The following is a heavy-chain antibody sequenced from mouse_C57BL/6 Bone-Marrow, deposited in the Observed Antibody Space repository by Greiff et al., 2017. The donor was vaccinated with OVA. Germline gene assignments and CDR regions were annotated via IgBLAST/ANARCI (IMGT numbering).Heavy chain of an antibody. J-gene: IGHJ4*01. CDR3: ARVPLATGAMDY. Sequence: EVQLVESGGGLVKPGGSLKLSCAASGFTFSNYAMSWVRQTPEQRLEWVATISDGGSYTYYPDNVKGRFTISRDNAKNNLYLQMSHLKSEDAAMYYCARVPLATGAMDYWGQGTSVTVSS. V-gene: IGHV5-4*01. D-gene: IGHD1-2*01. CDR1: GFTFSNYA. CDR2: ISDGGSYT.